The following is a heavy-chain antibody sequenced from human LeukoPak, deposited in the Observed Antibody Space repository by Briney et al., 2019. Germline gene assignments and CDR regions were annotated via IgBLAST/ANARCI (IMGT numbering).Heavy chain of an antibody. CDR3: ARTNAVGSTSEYFQY. CDR1: GDSISSGGYY. V-gene: IGHV4-31*03. J-gene: IGHJ1*01. D-gene: IGHD1-26*01. CDR2: IYYSGTT. Sequence: PQTLSLTCTVSGDSISSGGYYWSWIRQHPGKGLEWIGYIYYSGTTYYNPSLRSRVTISVDTSENQFSLKLSSVTAADTAVYYCARTNAVGSTSEYFQYWGQGTLVSVSS.